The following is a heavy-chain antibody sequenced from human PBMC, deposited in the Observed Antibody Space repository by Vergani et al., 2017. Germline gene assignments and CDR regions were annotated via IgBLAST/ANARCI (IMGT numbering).Heavy chain of an antibody. CDR1: GGSISSYY. J-gene: IGHJ4*02. V-gene: IGHV4-59*08. D-gene: IGHD3-22*01. Sequence: QVQLQESGPGLVKPSETLSLTCTVSGGSISSYYWSWIRQPPGKGLEWIGYIYYSGSTNHNPPLKSRVTISVDTSKNQFSLKLSAVTAADTAVYYCARHWGYDSSGLYFDYWGQGTLVTVSS. CDR2: IYYSGST. CDR3: ARHWGYDSSGLYFDY.